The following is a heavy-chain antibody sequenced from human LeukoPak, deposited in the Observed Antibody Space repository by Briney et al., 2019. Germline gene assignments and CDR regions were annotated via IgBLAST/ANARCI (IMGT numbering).Heavy chain of an antibody. CDR1: GYTFTGYY. Sequence: GPVKVSCKASGYTFTGYYMHWVRQAPGQGLEWMGWINPNSGGTNYAQKFQGRVTMTRDTSTSTVYMELSSLRSEDTAMYYCARDIREGDGYYQFDSWGQGTLVTVSS. CDR3: ARDIREGDGYYQFDS. CDR2: INPNSGGT. D-gene: IGHD5-24*01. V-gene: IGHV1-2*02. J-gene: IGHJ4*02.